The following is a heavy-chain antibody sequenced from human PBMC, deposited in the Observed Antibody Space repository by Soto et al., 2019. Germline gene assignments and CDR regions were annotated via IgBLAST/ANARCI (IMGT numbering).Heavy chain of an antibody. Sequence: QITLRESGPTLAKPTETLTLTFTFSGFSVTSDGGAVARIRQPPGKGLDWLALIYWDDDKRSNPSLTSRLSIVADTPNAKVVLTMTAMDPGDTATSYCAHMHDFAEPQPRWFDPWGQGTPVTVSS. J-gene: IGHJ5*02. CDR2: IYWDDDK. CDR1: GFSVTSDGGA. CDR3: AHMHDFAEPQPRWFDP. V-gene: IGHV2-5*02. D-gene: IGHD2-21*02.